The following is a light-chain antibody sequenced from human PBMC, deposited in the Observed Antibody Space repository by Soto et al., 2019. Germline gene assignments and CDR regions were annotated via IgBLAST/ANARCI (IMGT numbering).Light chain of an antibody. CDR1: SSDVGGYNY. CDR3: CSYAGRSYV. J-gene: IGLJ1*01. V-gene: IGLV2-11*01. Sequence: QSALTQPRSVSGSPGQSVTISCTGTSSDVGGYNYVSWYQQHPGKAPKLMIYDVSKRPSGVPDRFSGSKSGNTASLTIYGLQVDDEADYYCCSYAGRSYVFGTGTKVNVL. CDR2: DVS.